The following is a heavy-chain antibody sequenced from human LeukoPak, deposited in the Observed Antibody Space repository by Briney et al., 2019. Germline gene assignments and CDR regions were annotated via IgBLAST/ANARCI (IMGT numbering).Heavy chain of an antibody. CDR2: ISGRDDTTYYTDSPEGST. D-gene: IGHD2-21*02. Sequence: GGSLGLSCEASGFTFLNYAMSWVRQAPGKGLQWVSGISGRDDTTYYTDSPEGSTYYTNSAEGRFTISRDNSKNTVYLQIDSLGVEDTAVYYCAKCMSATGVCLNFDSWGQGILVTVSS. V-gene: IGHV3-23*01. J-gene: IGHJ4*02. CDR1: GFTFLNYA. CDR3: AKCMSATGVCLNFDS.